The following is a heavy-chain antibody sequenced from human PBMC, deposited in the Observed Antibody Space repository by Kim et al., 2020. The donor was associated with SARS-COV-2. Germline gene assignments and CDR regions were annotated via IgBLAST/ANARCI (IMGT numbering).Heavy chain of an antibody. CDR2: INHSGST. D-gene: IGHD4-17*01. CDR3: YGGNLQGADDY. Sequence: SETLSLTCAVYGGSFSGYYWSWIRQPPGKGLEWIGEINHSGSTNYNPSLKSRVTISVDTSKNQFSLKLSSVTAADTAVYYCYGGNLQGADDYWGQGTLVTVSS. CDR1: GGSFSGYY. J-gene: IGHJ4*02. V-gene: IGHV4-34*01.